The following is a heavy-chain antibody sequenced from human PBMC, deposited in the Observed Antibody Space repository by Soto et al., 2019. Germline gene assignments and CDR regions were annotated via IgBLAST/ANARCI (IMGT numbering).Heavy chain of an antibody. J-gene: IGHJ6*02. CDR2: ISYDGSNK. V-gene: IGHV3-30*18. Sequence: QVQLVESGGGVVQPGRSLRLSCAASGFTFSSYGMHWVRQAPGKGLEWVAVISYDGSNKYYADSVKGRFTISRDNSKNTLYLQMNSLRAEDTAVYYCAKERGHYYGSGYGMDVWGQGTTVTVSS. D-gene: IGHD3-10*01. CDR1: GFTFSSYG. CDR3: AKERGHYYGSGYGMDV.